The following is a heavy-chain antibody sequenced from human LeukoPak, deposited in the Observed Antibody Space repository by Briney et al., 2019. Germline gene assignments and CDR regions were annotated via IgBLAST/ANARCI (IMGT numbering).Heavy chain of an antibody. CDR2: IKQDGSEK. D-gene: IGHD2-2*01. J-gene: IGHJ1*01. CDR3: ARDKLPYQLLSEYFQH. Sequence: GGSLRLSCAASGFAFYNSAFSWVRQTAGKGLEWVANIKQDGSEKYYVDSVKGRFTISRDNAKNSLYLQMNSLRAKDTAVYYCARDKLPYQLLSEYFQHWGQGTLVTVSS. V-gene: IGHV3-7*01. CDR1: GFAFYNSA.